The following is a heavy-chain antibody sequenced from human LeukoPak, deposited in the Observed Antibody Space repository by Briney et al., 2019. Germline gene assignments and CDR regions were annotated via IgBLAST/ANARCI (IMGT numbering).Heavy chain of an antibody. D-gene: IGHD2-21*02. CDR3: ARGVMTAIFAFDI. CDR1: GDSISDYY. CDR2: IYTNGIT. V-gene: IGHV4-4*07. Sequence: SETLSLTCTVSGDSISDYYWSWIRQPAGKGLELIGRIYTNGITNYNPSLKSRVTTSVDTSKNQLSLRLSSVTAADTAVYYCARGVMTAIFAFDIWGQGTMVAVSS. J-gene: IGHJ3*02.